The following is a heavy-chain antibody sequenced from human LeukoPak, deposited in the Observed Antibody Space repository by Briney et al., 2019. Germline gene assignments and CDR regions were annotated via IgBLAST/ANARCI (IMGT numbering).Heavy chain of an antibody. D-gene: IGHD6-25*01. CDR1: GFSFSNYG. CDR2: ISYDGSNE. CDR3: ARDSLTAAVGYFDY. V-gene: IGHV3-30*03. Sequence: PGRSLRLSCAASGFSFSNYGMHWVRQAPGKGLEWVAVISYDGSNEYYADSVKGRFTISRDNSKNTLYLQMNSLRAEDTAVYYCARDSLTAAVGYFDYWGQGTLVTVSS. J-gene: IGHJ4*02.